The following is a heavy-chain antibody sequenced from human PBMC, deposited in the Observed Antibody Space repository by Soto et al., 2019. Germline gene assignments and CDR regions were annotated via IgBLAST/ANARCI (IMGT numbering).Heavy chain of an antibody. V-gene: IGHV5-51*01. CDR3: ATPGGHDFNAFDV. CDR1: GYTFTRNW. Sequence: GESLKISCKGSGYTFTRNWIGWVRQMPGKGLEWMGIIFPIDSDTRYSPSSQGQVTISADNSISTAYLQWSSLKASDTAIYYCATPGGHDFNAFDVWGQGTMVTVS. J-gene: IGHJ3*01. D-gene: IGHD2-21*02. CDR2: IFPIDSDT.